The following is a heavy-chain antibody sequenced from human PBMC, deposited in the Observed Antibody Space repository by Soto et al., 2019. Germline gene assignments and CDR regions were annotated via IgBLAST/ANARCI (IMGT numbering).Heavy chain of an antibody. D-gene: IGHD2-8*01. Sequence: QVQLVESGGGLVKPGGSLRLSCAASGFTFSDYYMSWIRQAPGKGLEWVSYISSRSSTIFYADSVKGRFTISRDNVKNSLSLQMNSLRAADTAVYYCASGTNGAFFVYWGQGILVTVAS. CDR1: GFTFSDYY. CDR2: ISSRSSTI. CDR3: ASGTNGAFFVY. V-gene: IGHV3-11*01. J-gene: IGHJ4*02.